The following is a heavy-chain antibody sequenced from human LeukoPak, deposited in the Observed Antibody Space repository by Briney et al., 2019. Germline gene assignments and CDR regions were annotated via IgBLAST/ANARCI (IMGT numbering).Heavy chain of an antibody. V-gene: IGHV3-23*01. CDR1: GFTFSSYA. Sequence: PGGSLRLSCAASGFTFSSYAMSWVRQAPGKGLEWVSSISHSGGTTFYADSVKGRFTISRDNSKNTLYLQMNSLRAEETAVYYCAKGGGQTFDYWGQGTLVTVSS. D-gene: IGHD3-16*01. J-gene: IGHJ4*02. CDR2: ISHSGGTT. CDR3: AKGGGQTFDY.